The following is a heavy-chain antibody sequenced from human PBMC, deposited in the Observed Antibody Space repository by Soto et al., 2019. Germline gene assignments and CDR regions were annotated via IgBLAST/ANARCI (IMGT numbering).Heavy chain of an antibody. D-gene: IGHD1-1*01. CDR2: INDDGIST. CDR3: TRGPRSTSTGTGAF. Sequence: PGGSLRLSCAASGFTFRMYWIHWVRQVPGKGPEWVSRINDDGISTNYADSVKGRFTISRDNAKNTLYLQMNALRVEDTAVYYCTRGPRSTSTGTGAFWGQGTLVTVSS. V-gene: IGHV3-74*01. CDR1: GFTFRMYW. J-gene: IGHJ4*02.